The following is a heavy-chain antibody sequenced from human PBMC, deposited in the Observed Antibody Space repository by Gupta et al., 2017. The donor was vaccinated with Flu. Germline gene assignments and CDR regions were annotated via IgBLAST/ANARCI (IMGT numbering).Heavy chain of an antibody. CDR3: ARGDCSISCYFIDY. CDR1: GFTFSSYG. CDR2: IWYDGSNK. Sequence: QVQLVESGGGVVQPGRSLRLSCAASGFTFSSYGMHWVRQAPGKGLEWVAVIWYDGSNKYYADSVKGRFTISRDNSKNTLYLQMNSLRAEDTAVYYCARGDCSISCYFIDYWGQGTLVTVSS. J-gene: IGHJ4*02. V-gene: IGHV3-33*01. D-gene: IGHD2-2*01.